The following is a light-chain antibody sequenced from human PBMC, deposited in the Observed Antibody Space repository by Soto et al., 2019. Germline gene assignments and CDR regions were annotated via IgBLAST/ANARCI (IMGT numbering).Light chain of an antibody. V-gene: IGKV3-20*01. Sequence: EILLTQSPGTLSLSPGERATLSCRASQSVRNSYLAWYQQKPGQAPRLLTYVASGRATGIPDRFSGSGAETDSTLPISILVPEDFPVYYCQQDGSSPYTFGQGTKLEI. J-gene: IGKJ2*01. CDR3: QQDGSSPYT. CDR2: VAS. CDR1: QSVRNSY.